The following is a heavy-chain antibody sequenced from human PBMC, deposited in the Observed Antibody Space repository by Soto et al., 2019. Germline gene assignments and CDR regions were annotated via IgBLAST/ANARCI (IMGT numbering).Heavy chain of an antibody. CDR2: ISSSGSTI. CDR1: GFTFSSYE. CDR3: ARETNWNDGNFDY. J-gene: IGHJ4*02. V-gene: IGHV3-48*03. Sequence: RGGSLRLSCAASGFTFSSYEINGGRQAPGKGLEWGSYISSSGSTIYYAASVKGRFTISADNAKNALYLQMNILSAADTAVYYAARETNWNDGNFDYWGQGTPVTVSS. D-gene: IGHD1-1*01.